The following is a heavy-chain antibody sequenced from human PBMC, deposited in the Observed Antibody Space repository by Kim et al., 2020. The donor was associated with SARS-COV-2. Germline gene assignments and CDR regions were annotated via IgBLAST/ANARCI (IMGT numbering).Heavy chain of an antibody. CDR2: INWNGGSV. CDR1: GFTFGDYA. V-gene: IGHV3-9*01. Sequence: GGSLRLSCAASGFTFGDYAMHWVRQAPGKGLEWVSRINWNGGSVDYADSVKGRFTISRDNAKNSLHLQMNSLRTEDTALYYCAKENSEYGSRSSDYDMDVWGQGTTVIVS. CDR3: AKENSEYGSRSSDYDMDV. D-gene: IGHD3-10*01. J-gene: IGHJ6*02.